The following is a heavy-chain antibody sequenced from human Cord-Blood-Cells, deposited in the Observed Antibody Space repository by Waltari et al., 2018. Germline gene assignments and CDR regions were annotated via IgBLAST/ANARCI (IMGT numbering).Heavy chain of an antibody. CDR1: GFTFSSYD. CDR2: NGTAGHT. J-gene: IGHJ3*02. D-gene: IGHD3-3*01. V-gene: IGHV3-13*01. CDR3: ARRSGDAFDI. Sequence: EVRLVESGGGLVQPGGPVRLSCAASGFTFSSYDIHWVRQATGKGLEWASYNGTAGHTSHPGSVRGRITISRENAKNSLYLQMNSLRAGDTAVYDCARRSGDAFDIWGQGTMVTVSS.